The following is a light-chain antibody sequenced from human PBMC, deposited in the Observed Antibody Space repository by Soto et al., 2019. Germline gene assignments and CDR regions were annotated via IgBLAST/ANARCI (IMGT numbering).Light chain of an antibody. J-gene: IGLJ1*01. CDR3: RSNTSSSTIF. Sequence: QSVLTRHASVSGSAGQSITISCTGTTSDVGGYNYVSWYQQHPGRAHKLMIYEGSNRPPGDSNRFSSFKSGNRASLTISVLHAEDEADYYCRSNTSSSTIFFGTRTKVTVL. V-gene: IGLV2-14*01. CDR1: TSDVGGYNY. CDR2: EGS.